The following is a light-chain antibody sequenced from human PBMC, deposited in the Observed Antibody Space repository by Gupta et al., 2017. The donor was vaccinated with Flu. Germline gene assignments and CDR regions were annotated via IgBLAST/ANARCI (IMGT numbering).Light chain of an antibody. V-gene: IGKV3-11*01. CDR3: HQRSNWPRT. Sequence: GERATLSCRASQSVSGYLAWYQQKPGQAPRLLIYDASNRATGIPARFSGSGSGTDFTLTISSLEPEDFAVYYCHQRSNWPRTFGPGTKVDIK. CDR1: QSVSGY. CDR2: DAS. J-gene: IGKJ3*01.